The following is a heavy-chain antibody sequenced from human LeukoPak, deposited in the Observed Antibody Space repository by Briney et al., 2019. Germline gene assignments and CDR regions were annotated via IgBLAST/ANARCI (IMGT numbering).Heavy chain of an antibody. D-gene: IGHD3-16*02. CDR3: AKALDGYNGMDV. V-gene: IGHV3-23*01. CDR1: GFTSSSYA. CDR2: ISGSGRST. Sequence: GGSLRLSCAASGFTSSSYAMSWVRQAPGKGLAWVSGISGSGRSTHSADSVKGRFTISRDNSKNMLYLQMNSLRAEDTAPYYCAKALDGYNGMDVWGQGTTVIVSS. J-gene: IGHJ6*02.